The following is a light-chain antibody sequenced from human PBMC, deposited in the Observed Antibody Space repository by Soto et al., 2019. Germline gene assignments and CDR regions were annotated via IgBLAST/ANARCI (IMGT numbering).Light chain of an antibody. CDR3: LQDYSYPRT. V-gene: IGKV1-6*01. J-gene: IGKJ2*01. Sequence: AIPMTQSPSSLSASVGDRVTITCRASQGIGNDLGWYQQKPGKAPLLLIFDSSSLQTGVPSRFSGSGSGTDFTLTISNLQPEDFATYYCLQDYSYPRTFGQGTKLEI. CDR2: DSS. CDR1: QGIGND.